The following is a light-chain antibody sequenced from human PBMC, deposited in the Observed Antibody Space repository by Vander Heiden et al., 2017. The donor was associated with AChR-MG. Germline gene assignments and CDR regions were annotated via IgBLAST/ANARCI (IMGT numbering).Light chain of an antibody. J-gene: IGKJ1*01. Sequence: DIQMTQSPSTLSASVGDRVTITCRASQNINVWLAWYQQKAGKAPKLLIFKASSLGRGVPSRFSGSGSGTEFTLTIDSLQPDDFATYYCHQYSSYRTFAQGTKVEIK. CDR3: HQYSSYRT. CDR1: QNINVW. V-gene: IGKV1-5*03. CDR2: KAS.